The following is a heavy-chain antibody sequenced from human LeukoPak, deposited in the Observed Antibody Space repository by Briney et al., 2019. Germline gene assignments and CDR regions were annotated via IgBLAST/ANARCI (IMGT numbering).Heavy chain of an antibody. J-gene: IGHJ4*02. Sequence: KPSETLSLTCAVYGGSFSGYYWSWIRQPPGKGLEWIGEINHSGSTNYNPSLKSRVTISVDTSKNQFSLKPSSVTAADTAVYYCARGIRAILNWGQGTLVTVSS. CDR2: INHSGST. CDR3: ARGIRAILN. V-gene: IGHV4-34*01. D-gene: IGHD3-10*01. CDR1: GGSFSGYY.